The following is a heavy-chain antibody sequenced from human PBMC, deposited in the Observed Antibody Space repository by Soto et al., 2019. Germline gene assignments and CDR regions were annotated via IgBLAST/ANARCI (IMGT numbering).Heavy chain of an antibody. CDR2: ISYDGSNK. V-gene: IGHV3-30-3*01. CDR1: GFTFSSYA. D-gene: IGHD2-15*01. Sequence: GSLRLSCAASGFTFSSYAMHWVRQAPGKGLEWVAVISYDGSNKYYADSVKGRFTISRDNSKNTLYLQMNSLRAEDTAVYYCARELSVVTLDYWGQGTLVTVSS. J-gene: IGHJ4*02. CDR3: ARELSVVTLDY.